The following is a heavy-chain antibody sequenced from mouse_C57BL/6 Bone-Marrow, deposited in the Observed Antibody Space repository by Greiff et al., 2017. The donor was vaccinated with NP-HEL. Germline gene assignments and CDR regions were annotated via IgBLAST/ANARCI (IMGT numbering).Heavy chain of an antibody. CDR3: ARRAYYGSSYGYFDV. J-gene: IGHJ1*03. Sequence: EVQRVESGGGLVKPGGSLKLSCAASGFTFSDYGMHWVRQAPEKGLEWVAYISSGSSTIYYADTVKGRFTISRENAKNTLFLQMTSLRSEDTAMYYCARRAYYGSSYGYFDVWGTGTTVTVSS. D-gene: IGHD1-1*01. CDR2: ISSGSSTI. V-gene: IGHV5-17*01. CDR1: GFTFSDYG.